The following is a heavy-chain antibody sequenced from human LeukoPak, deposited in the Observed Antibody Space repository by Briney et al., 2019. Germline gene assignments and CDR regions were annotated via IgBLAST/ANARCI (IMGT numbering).Heavy chain of an antibody. V-gene: IGHV5-51*01. D-gene: IGHD6-19*01. CDR2: IYPGDSDT. CDR1: GYSFSNYW. J-gene: IGHJ5*02. Sequence: GESLKISCKGSGYSFSNYWIGWVRQMPGKGLEWMGIIYPGDSDTRYSPSFQGQVTISADKSISTAYLQWSSLKASDTAMYYCARRLGSSGWFNWFDPWGQGTLVTVSS. CDR3: ARRLGSSGWFNWFDP.